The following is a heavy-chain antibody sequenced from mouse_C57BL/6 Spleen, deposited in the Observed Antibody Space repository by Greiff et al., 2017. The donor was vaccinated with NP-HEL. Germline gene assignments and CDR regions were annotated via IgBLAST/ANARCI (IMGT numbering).Heavy chain of an antibody. D-gene: IGHD1-1*02. CDR2: IDPSDSYT. Sequence: QVQLQQPGAELVMPGASVKLSCKASGYTFTSYWMHWVKQRPGQGLEWIGEIDPSDSYTNYNQKFKGKSTLTVDKSSSTAYMQLSSLTSEDSAFYYCARGGDYRWYFDVWGTGTTVTVSS. CDR1: GYTFTSYW. V-gene: IGHV1-69*01. J-gene: IGHJ1*03. CDR3: ARGGDYRWYFDV.